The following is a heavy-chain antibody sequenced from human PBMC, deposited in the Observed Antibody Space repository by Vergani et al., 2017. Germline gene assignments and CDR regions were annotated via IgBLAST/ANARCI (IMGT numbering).Heavy chain of an antibody. CDR3: ARXLGVVPAATMGHYGMDV. CDR2: INPNSGGT. D-gene: IGHD2-2*01. V-gene: IGHV1-2*02. CDR1: GYTFTGYY. J-gene: IGHJ6*02. Sequence: QVQLVQSGAEVKKPGASVKVSYKASGYTFTGYYMHWVRQAPGQGLEWMGWINPNSGGTNYAQKFQGRVTMTRDTSISTAYMELSRLRSDDTAVYYCARXLGVVPAATMGHYGMDVWGQGTTVTVSS.